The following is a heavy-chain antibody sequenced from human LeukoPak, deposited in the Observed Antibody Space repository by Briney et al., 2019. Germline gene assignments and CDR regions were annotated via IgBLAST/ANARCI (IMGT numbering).Heavy chain of an antibody. CDR2: ISSNTGTYT. J-gene: IGHJ6*02. V-gene: IGHV3-21*01. Sequence: GGSLRLSCAASGFTFSSYSLSWVRQAPGKGLEWVSCISSNTGTYTYYADSVKGRFTISRDNAKNSLYLQMNSLRAEDTAVYYCASRSNPGAILSYYYGMDVWGQGTTVTVSS. D-gene: IGHD2/OR15-2a*01. CDR3: ASRSNPGAILSYYYGMDV. CDR1: GFTFSSYS.